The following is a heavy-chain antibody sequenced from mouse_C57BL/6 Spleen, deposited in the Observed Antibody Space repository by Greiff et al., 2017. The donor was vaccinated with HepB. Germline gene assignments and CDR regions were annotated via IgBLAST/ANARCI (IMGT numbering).Heavy chain of an antibody. J-gene: IGHJ4*01. CDR1: GYAFSSYW. CDR2: IYPGDGDT. CDR3: ARGDGNYVYAMDY. V-gene: IGHV1-80*01. Sequence: QVQLQQSGAELVKPGASVKISCKASGYAFSSYWMNWVKQRPGKGLEWIGQIYPGDGDTNYNGKFKGKATLTADKSSSTAYMKLSSLTSEDSAVYFCARGDGNYVYAMDYWGQGTSVTVSS. D-gene: IGHD2-1*01.